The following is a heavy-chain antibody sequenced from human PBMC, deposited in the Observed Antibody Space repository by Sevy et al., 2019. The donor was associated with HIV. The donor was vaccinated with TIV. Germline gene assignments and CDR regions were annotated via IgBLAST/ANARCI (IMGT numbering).Heavy chain of an antibody. D-gene: IGHD6-25*01. CDR3: HAASQGS. J-gene: IGHJ4*02. V-gene: IGHV3-74*01. CDR2: ISDDGVNT. CDR1: GFTFSDYW. Sequence: GGSLRLSCAASGFTFSDYWMHWVRQAPGKGLVWVSHISDDGVNTNYADSVKGRFTISRDNAKNTLYLQMNNLRVEDTALYYCHAASQGSGGQGTLVTVSS.